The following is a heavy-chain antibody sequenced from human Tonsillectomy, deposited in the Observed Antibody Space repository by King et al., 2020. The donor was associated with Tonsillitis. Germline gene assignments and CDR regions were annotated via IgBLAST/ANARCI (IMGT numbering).Heavy chain of an antibody. CDR3: AKDGRAWAGNPTAPFDY. J-gene: IGHJ4*02. CDR1: GFTFSAYG. CDR2: TSYDGSNK. D-gene: IGHD6-19*01. Sequence: VQLVESGGGVVQPGRSLRLSCAASGFTFSAYGMHWVRQAPGKGLEWVAVTSYDGSNKYYADSVKGRFSISRDSSNHPLYLQMNSLRAEDTAVYYCAKDGRAWAGNPTAPFDYWGQGTQVTVSS. V-gene: IGHV3-30*18.